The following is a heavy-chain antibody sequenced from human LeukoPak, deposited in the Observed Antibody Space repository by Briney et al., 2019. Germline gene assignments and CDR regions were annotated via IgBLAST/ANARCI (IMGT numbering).Heavy chain of an antibody. CDR3: ARTTYCSSTSCYAFEASDY. D-gene: IGHD2-2*01. CDR2: IYYSGST. V-gene: IGHV4-39*01. J-gene: IGHJ4*02. Sequence: SETLSLTCTVSGGSISSSSYYWGWIRQPPGKGLEWIGSIYYSGSTYYNPSLKSPVTISVDTSKNQFSLKLSSVTAADTAVYYCARTTYCSSTSCYAFEASDYWGQGTLVTVSS. CDR1: GGSISSSSYY.